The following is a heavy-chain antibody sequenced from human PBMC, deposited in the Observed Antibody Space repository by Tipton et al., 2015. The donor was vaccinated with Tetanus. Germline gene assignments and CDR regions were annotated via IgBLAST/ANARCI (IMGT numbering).Heavy chain of an antibody. CDR1: GGLITTGGYS. CDR3: VRGRGLGAYSFGFEY. J-gene: IGHJ4*02. V-gene: IGHV4-30-2*01. D-gene: IGHD3-16*01. Sequence: TLSLTCAVSGGLITTGGYSWGWIRQTPGQGLEWIGYIYQTDSTYYNPSLRSRLTISISRSKNQFSLKLTSVTAADTAVYYCVRGRGLGAYSFGFEYWGQGALVTVSS. CDR2: IYQTDST.